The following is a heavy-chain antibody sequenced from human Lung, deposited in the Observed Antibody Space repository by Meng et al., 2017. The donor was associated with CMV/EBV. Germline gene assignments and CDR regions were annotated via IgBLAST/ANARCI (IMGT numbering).Heavy chain of an antibody. CDR3: TTDGVDSNYEGLEIYYYGMDV. D-gene: IGHD4-11*01. J-gene: IGHJ6*02. V-gene: IGHV3-15*01. CDR1: GFTFSNAW. Sequence: GESXKISXAASGFTFSNAWMSWVRQAPGKGLEWVGRIKSKTDGGTTDYAAPVKGRFTISRDDSKNTLYLQMNSLKTEDTAVYYCTTDGVDSNYEGLEIYYYGMDVWGQGXTVTVSS. CDR2: IKSKTDGGTT.